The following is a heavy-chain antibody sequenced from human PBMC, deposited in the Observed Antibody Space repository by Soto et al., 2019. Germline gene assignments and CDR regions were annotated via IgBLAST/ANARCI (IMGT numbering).Heavy chain of an antibody. V-gene: IGHV4-28*01. CDR1: GYSISSSNW. J-gene: IGHJ4*02. Sequence: QVQLQESGPGLIEPSDTLALDSAVSGYSISSSNWWGWIRQPPGKGLEWIGYIYYSGTTYYNPSLKSRVTMSVDTSKNQFSLKLTSVTGVDTAVYYCARREIQGPIDYWGQGTLVTVSS. CDR2: IYYSGTT. D-gene: IGHD1-26*01. CDR3: ARREIQGPIDY.